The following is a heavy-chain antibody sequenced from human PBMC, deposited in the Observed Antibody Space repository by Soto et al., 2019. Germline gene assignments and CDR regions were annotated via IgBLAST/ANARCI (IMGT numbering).Heavy chain of an antibody. V-gene: IGHV4-31*11. CDR1: GGSLSSGGYY. D-gene: IGHD3-10*01. J-gene: IGHJ3*02. Sequence: QVQLQESGPGLVRPSQTLSLTCDVSGGSLSSGGYYWNWIRQHPGKGLEWIGYIYYSGSTHYNPSLKSRVTIPVDTSKNQFSLKLSSVTAADTAVYYCARERRGGTYYYLSGSRRDAFDIWGQGTMVTVSS. CDR3: ARERRGGTYYYLSGSRRDAFDI. CDR2: IYYSGST.